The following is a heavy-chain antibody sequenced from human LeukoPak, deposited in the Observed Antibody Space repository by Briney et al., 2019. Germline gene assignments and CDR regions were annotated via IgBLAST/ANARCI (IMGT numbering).Heavy chain of an antibody. J-gene: IGHJ6*03. V-gene: IGHV3-21*01. Sequence: GGSLRLSRAASGFTFSSYAMSWVRQAPGKGLEWISSITTSSTYTFYADSVKGRFTISRDNARNSLYLQMNSLTAEDTAVYYCARDPYSGAYGNTYYYYMDVWGKGTTVTISS. CDR1: GFTFSSYA. D-gene: IGHD1-26*01. CDR3: ARDPYSGAYGNTYYYYMDV. CDR2: ITTSSTYT.